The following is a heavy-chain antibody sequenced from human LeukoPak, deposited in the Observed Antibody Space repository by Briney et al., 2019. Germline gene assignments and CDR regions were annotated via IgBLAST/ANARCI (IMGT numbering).Heavy chain of an antibody. CDR2: ISSSSSYI. D-gene: IGHD6-13*01. CDR3: ACPASSSSWVRFDY. J-gene: IGHJ4*02. V-gene: IGHV3-21*01. Sequence: PGGSLRLSCAASGFTFSSYSMNWVRQAPGKGLEWVSSISSSSSYIYYADSVKGRFTISRDNAKNSLYLQMNSLRAEDTAVYYCACPASSSSWVRFDYWGQGTLVTVSS. CDR1: GFTFSSYS.